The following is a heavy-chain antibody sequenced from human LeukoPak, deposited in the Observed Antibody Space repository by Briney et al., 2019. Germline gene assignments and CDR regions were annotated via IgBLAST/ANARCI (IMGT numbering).Heavy chain of an antibody. CDR2: IWYDGSNK. CDR1: GFTFSSYG. J-gene: IGHJ4*02. CDR3: AKVFHYYDSSGYYRKSQSFDY. V-gene: IGHV3-33*06. D-gene: IGHD3-22*01. Sequence: PGGSLRLSCAASGFTFSSYGMHWVRQAPGKGLEWVAVIWYDGSNKYYADSVKGRFTISRDNSKNTLYLQMNSLRAEDTAVYYCAKVFHYYDSSGYYRKSQSFDYWGQGTLVTVSS.